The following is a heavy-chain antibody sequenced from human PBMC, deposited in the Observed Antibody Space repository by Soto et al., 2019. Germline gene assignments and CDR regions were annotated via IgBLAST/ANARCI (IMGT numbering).Heavy chain of an antibody. Sequence: PGGTLRLSWAASGFTFSSYTMNWVRQAPGKGLEWVSSISSSSRYIYYADSVKGRFTISRDNAKNSLYLQMNSLRAEDTAVYYCARQRVLPAQYFFDYWRQGPLVTVSS. CDR2: ISSSSRYI. D-gene: IGHD6-25*01. J-gene: IGHJ4*02. CDR3: ARQRVLPAQYFFDY. CDR1: GFTFSSYT. V-gene: IGHV3-21*01.